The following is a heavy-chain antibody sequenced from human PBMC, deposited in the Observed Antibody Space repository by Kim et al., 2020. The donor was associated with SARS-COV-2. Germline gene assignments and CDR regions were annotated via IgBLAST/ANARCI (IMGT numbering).Heavy chain of an antibody. CDR1: GGSISSSSHY. J-gene: IGHJ4*02. V-gene: IGHV4-39*07. CDR3: ARDRGGYSGYDAFDY. D-gene: IGHD5-12*01. Sequence: SETLSLTCTVSGGSISSSSHYWGWIRQPPGKGLEWIGSIYYSGSTYYNPSLKSRVTISVDTSKNQFSLKLSSVTAADTAVYYCARDRGGYSGYDAFDYWGQGTLVTVAS. CDR2: IYYSGST.